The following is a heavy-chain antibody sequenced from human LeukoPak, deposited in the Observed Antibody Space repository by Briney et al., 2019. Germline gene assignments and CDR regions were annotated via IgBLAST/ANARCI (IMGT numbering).Heavy chain of an antibody. D-gene: IGHD1-7*01. J-gene: IGHJ6*03. CDR1: GGTFSSYA. CDR3: ARAGGWNYATEYYYMDV. V-gene: IGHV1-69*05. CDR2: IIPIFGTA. Sequence: SVKVSCKASGGTFSSYAISWVRQAPGQGLEWMGGIIPIFGTANYAQKFQGRVTITTDESTSTAYMELSSLRSEDTAVYYCARAGGWNYATEYYYMDVWGKGTTVTVSS.